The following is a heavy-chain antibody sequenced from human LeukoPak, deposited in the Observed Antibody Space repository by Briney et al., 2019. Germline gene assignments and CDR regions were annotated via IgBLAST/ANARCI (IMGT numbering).Heavy chain of an antibody. V-gene: IGHV1-69*13. Sequence: ASVKVSCKASGGTFSSYAIRWVRQAPGQGLEWMGGIIPIFGTANYAQKFQGRVTITADESTSTAYMELSSLRSEDTAVYYCARAESYYYYGMDVWGQGTTVTVSS. J-gene: IGHJ6*02. CDR1: GGTFSSYA. CDR3: ARAESYYYYGMDV. CDR2: IIPIFGTA.